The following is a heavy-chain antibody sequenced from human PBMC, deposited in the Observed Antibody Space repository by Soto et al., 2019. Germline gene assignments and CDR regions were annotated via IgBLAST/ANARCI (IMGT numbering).Heavy chain of an antibody. D-gene: IGHD1-26*01. J-gene: IGHJ4*02. Sequence: QVQLVQSGPEVKKPGASVKVSCKASGYTFSTYDFNWVRQAPGQGLEWMGWLNPKSGMTGSAQKFQGRVTMTSDSSISTVYMELSSLRSEDTAVYYCARVAGSPDYWGQGTLVTVSS. CDR3: ARVAGSPDY. V-gene: IGHV1-8*01. CDR2: LNPKSGMT. CDR1: GYTFSTYD.